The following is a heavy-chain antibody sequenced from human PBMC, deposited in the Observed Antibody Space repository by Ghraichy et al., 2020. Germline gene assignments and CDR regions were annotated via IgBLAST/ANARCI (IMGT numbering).Heavy chain of an antibody. CDR2: IYPGDSDT. J-gene: IGHJ4*02. CDR3: ATFSIYSSSSITFDY. V-gene: IGHV5-51*01. Sequence: GESLNISCKGSGYSFTSYWIGWVRQMPGKGLEWMGIIYPGDSDTRYSPSFQGQVTISADKSISTPYLQWSSLKASDTAMYYCATFSIYSSSSITFDYWGQGTLVTVSS. CDR1: GYSFTSYW. D-gene: IGHD6-6*01.